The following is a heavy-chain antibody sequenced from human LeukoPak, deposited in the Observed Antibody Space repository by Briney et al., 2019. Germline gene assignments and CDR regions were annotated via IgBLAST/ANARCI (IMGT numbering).Heavy chain of an antibody. CDR3: VRMGIAVAGDY. CDR1: GFTVRTNY. V-gene: IGHV3-66*01. CDR2: LYSDGGT. D-gene: IGHD6-19*01. Sequence: GGSLRLSCGASGFTVRTNYMSWVRQAPGKGLEWVSLLYSDGGTHYADSVKGRFTISRDNSKNTLYLQMSSLGVEDTAVYYCVRMGIAVAGDYWGQGTLVTVSS. J-gene: IGHJ4*02.